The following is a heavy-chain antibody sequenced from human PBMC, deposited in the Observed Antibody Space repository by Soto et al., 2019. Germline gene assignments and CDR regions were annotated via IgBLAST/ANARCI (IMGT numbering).Heavy chain of an antibody. CDR2: ISYDGSNK. CDR1: GFTFSSYA. D-gene: IGHD3-3*01. V-gene: IGHV3-30-3*01. Sequence: QVQLVESGGGVVQPGRSLRLSCAASGFTFSSYAMHWVRQAPGKGLEWVAVISYDGSNKYYADSVKGRFTISRDNSKNTLYLQMNSLRAEDTAVYYWARDGTLYDFQYYFDYWGQGTLVTVSS. CDR3: ARDGTLYDFQYYFDY. J-gene: IGHJ4*02.